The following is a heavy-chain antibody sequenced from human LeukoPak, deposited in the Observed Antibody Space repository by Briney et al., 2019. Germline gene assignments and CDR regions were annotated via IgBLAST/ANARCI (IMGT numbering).Heavy chain of an antibody. CDR2: ITASGGST. J-gene: IGHJ6*04. Sequence: PGRSRRLSCAASGFTFSSDGMSWVRQAPGKGLEWVSGITASGGSTSYADSVRGRFTISRDNSRNTLYLQMNSLRAEDTAVYYCAKGTSGPDVWGKGTTVTVSS. CDR3: AKGTSGPDV. D-gene: IGHD6-19*01. CDR1: GFTFSSDG. V-gene: IGHV3-23*01.